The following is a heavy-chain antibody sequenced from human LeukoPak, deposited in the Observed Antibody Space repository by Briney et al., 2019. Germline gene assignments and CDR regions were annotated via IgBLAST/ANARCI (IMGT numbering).Heavy chain of an antibody. CDR3: ARGDYDSSGYYRGAFDI. J-gene: IGHJ3*02. V-gene: IGHV1-2*02. CDR1: GYTFTDYF. D-gene: IGHD3-22*01. CDR2: INPNSGGT. Sequence: ASVKVSCKASGYTFTDYFIHWVRQAPGQGLEWMGWINPNSGGTNYAQKFQGRVTMTRDTSISTAYMELSRLRSDDTAVYYCARGDYDSSGYYRGAFDIWGQGTMVTVSS.